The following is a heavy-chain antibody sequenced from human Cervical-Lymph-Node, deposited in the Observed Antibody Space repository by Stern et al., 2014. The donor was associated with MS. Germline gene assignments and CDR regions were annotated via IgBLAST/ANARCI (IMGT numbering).Heavy chain of an antibody. V-gene: IGHV3-53*01. CDR3: ARDTSSPERSDW. J-gene: IGHJ4*02. CDR2: ITNVGST. CDR1: GFTGSRDY. Sequence: EVQLVEAGGGVIQPGGSLRLSCTASGFTGSRDYMTWVRQAPGKGVEWVSLITNVGSTFYTDSVKGRFTISRDDSKNTVYLHMTSLRAEDTAMYYCARDTSSPERSDWWGQGTLVTVSS. D-gene: IGHD1-1*01.